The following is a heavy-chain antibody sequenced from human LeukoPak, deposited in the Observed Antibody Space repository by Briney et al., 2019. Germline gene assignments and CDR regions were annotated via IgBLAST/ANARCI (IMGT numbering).Heavy chain of an antibody. Sequence: ASVKLSCKASGYTFTGYYMHWVRQAPGQGLEWMGRINPNSGGTNYAQKFQGRVTMTRDTSISTAYMELSRLRSDDTAVYYCARSISALSLTTLGYWGQGTLVTVSS. CDR2: INPNSGGT. CDR3: ARSISALSLTTLGY. CDR1: GYTFTGYY. D-gene: IGHD3-9*01. V-gene: IGHV1-2*06. J-gene: IGHJ4*02.